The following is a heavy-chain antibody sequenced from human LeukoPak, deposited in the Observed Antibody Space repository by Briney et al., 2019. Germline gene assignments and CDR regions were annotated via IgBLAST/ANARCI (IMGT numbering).Heavy chain of an antibody. D-gene: IGHD1-26*01. Sequence: SETLSLTCTVSGGSISSGDYYWSWIRQPPGKGLEWIGYIYYSGSTYYNPSLKSRVTISVDTSKNQFSLKLSSVTAADTAVYYCVRVVGATKKDRPFDYWGQGTLVTVSS. CDR2: IYYSGST. V-gene: IGHV4-30-4*08. CDR3: VRVVGATKKDRPFDY. J-gene: IGHJ4*02. CDR1: GGSISSGDYY.